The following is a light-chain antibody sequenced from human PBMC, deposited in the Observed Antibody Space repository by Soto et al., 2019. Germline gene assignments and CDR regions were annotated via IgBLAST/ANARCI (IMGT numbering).Light chain of an antibody. Sequence: EIVMTQSPATLSVSPGERATLSCRASQSVSSNLAWYQQKPGQAPRLLIYGASTRATGIPARFSGSGSGTEFTLTISSLQSEVFAVYYCKQYNNWPGTFGRGTKLEIK. CDR3: KQYNNWPGT. CDR1: QSVSSN. CDR2: GAS. J-gene: IGKJ2*01. V-gene: IGKV3-15*01.